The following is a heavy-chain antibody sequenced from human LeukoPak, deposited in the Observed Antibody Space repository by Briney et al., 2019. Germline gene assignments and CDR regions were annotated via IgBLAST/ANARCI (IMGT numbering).Heavy chain of an antibody. CDR1: GFTFSSYA. V-gene: IGHV3-30*04. Sequence: GGSLRLSCAASGFTFSSYAMHWVRQAPGKGLEWVAVISYDGSNKYYADSVKGRFTISRDNSKNTLYLQMNSLRAEDTAVYYCARRGYYYGSSGYEYYFDYWGQGTLVTVSS. D-gene: IGHD3-22*01. J-gene: IGHJ4*02. CDR3: ARRGYYYGSSGYEYYFDY. CDR2: ISYDGSNK.